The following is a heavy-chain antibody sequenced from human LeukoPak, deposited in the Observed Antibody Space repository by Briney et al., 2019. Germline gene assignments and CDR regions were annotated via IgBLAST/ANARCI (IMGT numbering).Heavy chain of an antibody. CDR3: ARETDIEAAANYFDY. V-gene: IGHV1-46*01. J-gene: IGHJ4*02. Sequence: GASVKVSCKASGYTFIIYYIHWVRQAPGQGVEWMGIINPDGGGTTYAQKFQGRVTMTRDTSTNTVYMELSSLRSEDTAVYYCARETDIEAAANYFDYWGQGTLVTVSS. CDR2: INPDGGGT. CDR1: GYTFIIYY. D-gene: IGHD6-13*01.